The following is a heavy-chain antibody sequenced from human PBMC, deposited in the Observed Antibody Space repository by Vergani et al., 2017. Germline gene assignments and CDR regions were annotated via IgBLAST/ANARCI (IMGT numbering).Heavy chain of an antibody. CDR1: GGTFSSNS. Sequence: QGQLAQSGAEVKKPGSSVKVSCKASGGTFSSNSISWVRQAPGQGLAWMGRIIPIFGTTSYAQKFQGRVTILADESTSTAYMERSSLRSEDTAVYYCARSSGYYSYYFDFWGQGTLVTVSS. J-gene: IGHJ4*02. D-gene: IGHD3-22*01. CDR3: ARSSGYYSYYFDF. V-gene: IGHV1-69*13. CDR2: IIPIFGTT.